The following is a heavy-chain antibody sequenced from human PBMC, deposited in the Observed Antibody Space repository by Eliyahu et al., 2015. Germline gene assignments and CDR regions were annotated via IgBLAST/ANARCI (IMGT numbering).Heavy chain of an antibody. J-gene: IGHJ4*02. CDR1: GFTFTTSA. V-gene: IGHV1-58*02. CDR3: AALYCVGDCPID. Sequence: QMSLVQSGPEVKKPGTSVKVSCKASGFTFTTSAIQWVRQTRGQRLEWIGWVAVGSGDTYYAQKFQERVSITSDVSTSTVYMELSSLITDDTAVYYCAALYCVGDCPIDWGQGTLVTVSS. CDR2: VAVGSGDT. D-gene: IGHD2-21*02.